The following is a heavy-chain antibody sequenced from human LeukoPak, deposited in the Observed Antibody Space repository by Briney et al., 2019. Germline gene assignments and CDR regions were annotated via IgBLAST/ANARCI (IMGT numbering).Heavy chain of an antibody. Sequence: GAPVTVSCKASGYTFTSYYMHWVRQAPGHGLEWMGIINPSGGSTSYGQKFQGRVTMTRDTSTSTVYMELSSLRSEDTAVYYCAREGSYSGYFDYWGQGTLVTVSS. CDR1: GYTFTSYY. V-gene: IGHV1-46*01. CDR3: AREGSYSGYFDY. J-gene: IGHJ4*02. D-gene: IGHD1-26*01. CDR2: INPSGGST.